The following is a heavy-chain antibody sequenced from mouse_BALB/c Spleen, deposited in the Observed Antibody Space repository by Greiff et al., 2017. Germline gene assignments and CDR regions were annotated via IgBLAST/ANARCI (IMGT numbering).Heavy chain of an antibody. D-gene: IGHD2-1*01. Sequence: VQLQQSGAELVRPGTSVKVSCKASGYAFTNYLIEWVKQRPGQGLEWIGVINPGSGGTNYNEKFKGKATLTADKSSSTAYMQLSSLTSDDSAVYCCARGGNYVGDAMDYWGQGTSVTVSS. V-gene: IGHV1-54*01. J-gene: IGHJ4*01. CDR2: INPGSGGT. CDR1: GYAFTNYL. CDR3: ARGGNYVGDAMDY.